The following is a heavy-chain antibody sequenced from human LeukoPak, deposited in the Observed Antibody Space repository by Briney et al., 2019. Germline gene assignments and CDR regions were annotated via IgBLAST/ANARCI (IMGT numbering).Heavy chain of an antibody. J-gene: IGHJ3*02. CDR1: GGSISSYY. CDR2: IYTSGST. Sequence: SETLSLTCTVSGGSISSYYWSWIRQPAGKGLEWIGRIYTSGSTNYNPSLKSRVTISVDKSKSQFSLKLSSVTAADTAVYYCAREPPWVVVVGGAFDIWGQGTMVTVSS. V-gene: IGHV4-4*07. D-gene: IGHD3-22*01. CDR3: AREPPWVVVVGGAFDI.